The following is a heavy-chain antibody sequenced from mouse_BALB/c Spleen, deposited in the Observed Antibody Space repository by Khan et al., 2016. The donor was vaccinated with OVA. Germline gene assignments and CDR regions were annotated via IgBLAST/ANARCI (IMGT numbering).Heavy chain of an antibody. D-gene: IGHD4-1*01. J-gene: IGHJ1*01. V-gene: IGHV3-2*02. Sequence: EVQLQESGPGLVKPSQSLSLTCTVTGYSITSDYAWNWIRQFPGNKLEWMGYISYSGSTSYNPSLKSRISITRDTSKNQFFLQLNSVTTEDTATYYCERKPILGRKGYFDVWGAGTTVTVSS. CDR3: ERKPILGRKGYFDV. CDR1: GYSITSDYA. CDR2: ISYSGST.